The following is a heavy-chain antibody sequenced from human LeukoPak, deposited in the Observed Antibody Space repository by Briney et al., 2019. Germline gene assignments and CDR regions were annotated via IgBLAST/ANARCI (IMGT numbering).Heavy chain of an antibody. J-gene: IGHJ4*02. CDR1: GFTFSSYG. D-gene: IGHD5-18*01. CDR2: ISYDGSNK. Sequence: PGGSLRLSCAASGFTFSSYGMHWVRQAPGKGLEWVAVISYDGSNKYYADSVKGRFTISRDNSKNTLYLQMNSLRAEDTAVYYCAKDQYSYGSLYYFDYWGQGTLVTVSS. V-gene: IGHV3-30*18. CDR3: AKDQYSYGSLYYFDY.